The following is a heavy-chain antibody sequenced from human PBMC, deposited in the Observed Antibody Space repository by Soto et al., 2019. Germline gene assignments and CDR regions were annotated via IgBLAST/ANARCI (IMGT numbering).Heavy chain of an antibody. CDR1: GVSMYSNVHY. J-gene: IGHJ5*02. Sequence: QLQLQESGPGLVKPSETLSLTCTVSGVSMYSNVHYWGWVPQSPGKGLEGIGSVFYTGSTYHKPSLENRVSTSVHTPENRSPLTATTVTTAHPGTYNCVRHPFGCYAFDPRGQGTLVTVSS. CDR3: VRHPFGCYAFDP. D-gene: IGHD1-26*01. CDR2: VFYTGST. V-gene: IGHV4-39*01.